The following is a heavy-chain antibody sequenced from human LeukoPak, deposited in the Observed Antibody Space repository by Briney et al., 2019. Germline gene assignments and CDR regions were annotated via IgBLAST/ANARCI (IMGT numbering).Heavy chain of an antibody. CDR2: ISGSGGST. V-gene: IGHV3-23*01. Sequence: PGGSLRLSCSASGFTFGDYAVTWVRQAPGKGLEWVSDISGSGGSTYFADSVKGRFTISRDNSKNTLYLQMNSLRAADTAIYYCAKGRGGVAGTGIDYWGQGTLVTVSS. CDR3: AKGRGGVAGTGIDY. J-gene: IGHJ4*02. CDR1: GFTFGDYA. D-gene: IGHD6-19*01.